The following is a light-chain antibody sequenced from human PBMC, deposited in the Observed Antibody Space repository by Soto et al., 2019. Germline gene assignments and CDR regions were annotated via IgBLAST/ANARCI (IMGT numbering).Light chain of an antibody. V-gene: IGKV3-20*01. CDR3: QHYGSSPRYT. CDR2: GAS. CDR1: QSVSSNY. Sequence: EIVLTQSPGTLSLSPGERATLSCRASQSVSSNYLAWYQQKPGQAPRLLIYGASIRATGIPDRFSGSGSGTDFTLTISRLEPEDFAVYYCQHYGSSPRYTVGQGTKLEIK. J-gene: IGKJ2*01.